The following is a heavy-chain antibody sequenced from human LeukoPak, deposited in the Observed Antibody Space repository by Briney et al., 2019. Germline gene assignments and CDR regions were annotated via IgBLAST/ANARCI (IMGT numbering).Heavy chain of an antibody. CDR1: GGSFSGYY. D-gene: IGHD3-10*01. CDR3: ARTNYGSGSTWVYYFNY. V-gene: IGHV4-34*01. Sequence: SETLSLTCAVYGGSFSGYYWSWIRQPPGKGLEWIGEINHSGSTNYNPSLKSRVTISLDTSKNQFSLRLSSVTAADTAVYYCARTNYGSGSTWVYYFNYWGQGTLVTVSS. J-gene: IGHJ4*02. CDR2: INHSGST.